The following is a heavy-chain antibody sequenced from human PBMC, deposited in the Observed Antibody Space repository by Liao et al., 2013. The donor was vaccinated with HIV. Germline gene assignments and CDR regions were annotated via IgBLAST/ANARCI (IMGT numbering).Heavy chain of an antibody. CDR1: GGSISSYY. CDR3: ARVLPYYDFWSGYYMALHAFDI. V-gene: IGHV4-59*12. Sequence: QVQLQESGPGLVKPSETLSLTCTVSGGSISSYYWSWIRQPPGKGLEWIGYIYYSGSTYYNPSLKSRVTISVDTSKNQFSLKLSSVTAADTAVYYCARVLPYYDFWSGYYMALHAFDIWGQGTMVTVSS. CDR2: IYYSGST. D-gene: IGHD3-3*01. J-gene: IGHJ3*02.